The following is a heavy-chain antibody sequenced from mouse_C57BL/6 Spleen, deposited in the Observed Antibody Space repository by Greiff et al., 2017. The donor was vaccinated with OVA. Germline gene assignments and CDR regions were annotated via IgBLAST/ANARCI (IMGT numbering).Heavy chain of an antibody. D-gene: IGHD1-1*01. CDR2: IYPGNGNT. J-gene: IGHJ2*01. CDR3: GRRYYGSSSYYFDY. V-gene: IGHV1-84*01. Sequence: QVQLQQSGPELVKPGASVRISCKASGYTFTDYYINWVKERPGQGLEWIGWIYPGNGNTKYNEKFKGKATLTVDTSSSTAYMQLSSLTSEDSAVYFCGRRYYGSSSYYFDYWGQGTTLTVSS. CDR1: GYTFTDYY.